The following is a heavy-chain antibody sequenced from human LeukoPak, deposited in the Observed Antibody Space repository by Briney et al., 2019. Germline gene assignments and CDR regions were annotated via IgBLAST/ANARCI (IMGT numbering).Heavy chain of an antibody. Sequence: GGSLRLSCAASGFTLSSYAMSWVRQPPGKGLEWVSAISGSGGSTYYADSPQGRFTISRYNSKNTMSLQMNSLRAEHTAVYYCAKDRFVSGDFDYWGQGDLVTVSS. J-gene: IGHJ4*02. CDR3: AKDRFVSGDFDY. D-gene: IGHD3-10*01. V-gene: IGHV3-23*01. CDR2: ISGSGGST. CDR1: GFTLSSYA.